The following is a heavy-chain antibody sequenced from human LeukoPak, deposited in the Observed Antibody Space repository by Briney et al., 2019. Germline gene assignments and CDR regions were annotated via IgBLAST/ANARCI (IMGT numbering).Heavy chain of an antibody. Sequence: SETLSPTCTFSGDSISSYYWSWIRQPPGKGLEWIGYIYYSGSTNYNPSLKSRVTISVDTSKNQFSLKLSSVTAADTAVYYCARVAARDNSGYYYYFDYWGQGTLVTVSS. V-gene: IGHV4-59*01. CDR3: ARVAARDNSGYYYYFDY. CDR1: GDSISSYY. CDR2: IYYSGST. D-gene: IGHD3-22*01. J-gene: IGHJ4*02.